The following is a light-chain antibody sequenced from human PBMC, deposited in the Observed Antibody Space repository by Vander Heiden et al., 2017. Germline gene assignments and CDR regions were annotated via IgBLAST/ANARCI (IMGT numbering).Light chain of an antibody. CDR3: QAWDSSTGV. CDR1: QLGNKY. J-gene: IGLJ2*01. Sequence: SYELTQPPSVSVSPGQTASITCSGDQLGNKYACWYQHKPGQSPVLVIYQDNKRPSGIPERFSGSNSGNTATLTISGTQAMDEADYYCQAWDSSTGVFGGGTKLTVL. V-gene: IGLV3-1*01. CDR2: QDN.